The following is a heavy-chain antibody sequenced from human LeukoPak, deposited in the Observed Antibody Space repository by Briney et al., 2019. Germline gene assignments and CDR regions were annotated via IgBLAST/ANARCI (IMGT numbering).Heavy chain of an antibody. Sequence: GGSLRLSCAASGFTFSSYAMHWVRQAPGKGLEWVAVISYDGSNKYYADSVKGRFTISRDNSKNTLYLQMNSLRAEDTAVYYCARDWDQDTAMVKRAFDIWGQGTMVTVSS. V-gene: IGHV3-30-3*01. CDR1: GFTFSSYA. J-gene: IGHJ3*02. CDR2: ISYDGSNK. CDR3: ARDWDQDTAMVKRAFDI. D-gene: IGHD5-18*01.